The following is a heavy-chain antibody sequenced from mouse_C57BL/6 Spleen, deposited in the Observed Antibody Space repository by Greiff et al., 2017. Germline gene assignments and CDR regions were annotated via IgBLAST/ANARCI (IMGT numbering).Heavy chain of an antibody. Sequence: VQLQQSGAELLKPGASVKLSCKASGYTFTSYWINWVKQRPGQGLEWIGDIYPGSGSTNYNEKFKSKATLTAHTSSSTAYMQLSSLTSEDSAVXYCARGDYDCGSEEFGYWGQGTTLTVSA. J-gene: IGHJ2*01. CDR3: ARGDYDCGSEEFGY. D-gene: IGHD1-1*01. V-gene: IGHV1-55*01. CDR2: IYPGSGST. CDR1: GYTFTSYW.